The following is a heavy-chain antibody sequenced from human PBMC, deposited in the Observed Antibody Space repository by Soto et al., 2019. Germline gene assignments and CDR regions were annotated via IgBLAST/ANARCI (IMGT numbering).Heavy chain of an antibody. J-gene: IGHJ4*02. CDR2: ISYDGSNK. CDR1: GFTFSSYG. D-gene: IGHD2-15*01. V-gene: IGHV3-30*18. CDR3: AKHTDCSGGSCYRNYFDY. Sequence: QVQLVESGGGVVQPGRSLRLSCAASGFTFSSYGMHWVRQAPGKGLEWVAFISYDGSNKYYADSVKGRFTISRDNSKNTLYLQMNSLRAEDTAVYYCAKHTDCSGGSCYRNYFDYWGQGTLVTVAS.